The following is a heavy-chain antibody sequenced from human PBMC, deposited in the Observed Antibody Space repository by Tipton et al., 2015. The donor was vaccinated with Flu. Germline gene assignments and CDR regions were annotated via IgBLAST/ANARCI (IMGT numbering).Heavy chain of an antibody. D-gene: IGHD1/OR15-1a*01. V-gene: IGHV3-23*01. J-gene: IGHJ4*02. CDR1: GLTFSSYA. CDR2: INNYGGDT. CDR3: AKGQTKLDY. Sequence: GSLRLSCAASGLTFSSYAMSWVRQAPGKGLEWVSSINNYGGDTSYADSVKGRFTISRDNSKNTLYLQMNTLRAEDTAVYFCAKGQTKLDYWGQGSLVTVSS.